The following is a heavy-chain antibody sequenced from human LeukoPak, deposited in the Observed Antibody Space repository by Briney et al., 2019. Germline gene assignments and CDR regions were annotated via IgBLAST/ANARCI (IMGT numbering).Heavy chain of an antibody. Sequence: ASVKVSCKASGYTFTSYGISWVRQAPGQGLEWMGWISAYNGNTNYAQKLQGRVTMTTDTSTSTAYMELRSLRSDDTAVYYCARVPCTNGVCYTPAYYYYYYMDVWGKGTTVTVSS. CDR2: ISAYNGNT. CDR1: GYTFTSYG. J-gene: IGHJ6*03. D-gene: IGHD2-8*01. V-gene: IGHV1-18*01. CDR3: ARVPCTNGVCYTPAYYYYYYMDV.